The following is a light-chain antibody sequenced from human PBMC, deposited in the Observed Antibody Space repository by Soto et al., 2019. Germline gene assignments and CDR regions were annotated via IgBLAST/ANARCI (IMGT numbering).Light chain of an antibody. CDR3: QQYNDWPLT. CDR2: GPS. Sequence: EIVMTQSPATLSVSPGERATLSCRASQTINSRLVWYQQKPGQAPRLLIYGPSTRATGIPARFSGSGSGTECTLTINGLDSEDSAIYYCQQYNDWPLTFGQGTRLEIK. J-gene: IGKJ5*01. CDR1: QTINSR. V-gene: IGKV3-15*01.